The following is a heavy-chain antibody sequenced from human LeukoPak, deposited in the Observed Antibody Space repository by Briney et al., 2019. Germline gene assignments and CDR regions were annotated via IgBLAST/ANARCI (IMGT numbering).Heavy chain of an antibody. CDR1: GFTFSSYW. Sequence: PGGSLGLSCAASGFTFSSYWMSWVRQAPGKGLEWVANIKQDGSEKYYVDSVKGRFTISRDNAKNSLYLQMNTLRAEDTAVYYCARDTDDFWSGSYITVAFDYWGQGTLVTVSS. CDR3: ARDTDDFWSGSYITVAFDY. CDR2: IKQDGSEK. D-gene: IGHD3-3*01. J-gene: IGHJ4*02. V-gene: IGHV3-7*01.